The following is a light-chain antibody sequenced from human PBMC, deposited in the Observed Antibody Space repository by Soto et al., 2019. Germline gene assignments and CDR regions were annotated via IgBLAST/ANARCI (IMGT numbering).Light chain of an antibody. V-gene: IGLV1-40*01. CDR3: QSHDSSLSSDV. CDR2: GNS. J-gene: IGLJ1*01. Sequence: QSVLTQPPSVSGAPGQRVTISCTGRSSNIGAGYDVHWYQQLPGTAPKLLIYGNSNRPSGVPDRFSGSKSGTSAALAITGLEAEDEADYYCQSHDSSLSSDVFGTGTKLTVL. CDR1: SSNIGAGYD.